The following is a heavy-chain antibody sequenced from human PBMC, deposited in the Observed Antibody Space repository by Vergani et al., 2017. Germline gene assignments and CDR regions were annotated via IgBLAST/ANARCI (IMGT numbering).Heavy chain of an antibody. J-gene: IGHJ4*02. Sequence: QVQPQESGPGLVKPSETLSLTCTVSGGSISSYYWSWIRQHPGKGLEWIGYIYYSGSTYYNPSLKSRVTISVDTSKNQFSLKLSSVTAADTAVYYCASQVVPAAMLRYWGQGTLVTVSS. CDR1: GGSISSYY. V-gene: IGHV4-59*06. CDR2: IYYSGST. CDR3: ASQVVPAAMLRY. D-gene: IGHD2-2*01.